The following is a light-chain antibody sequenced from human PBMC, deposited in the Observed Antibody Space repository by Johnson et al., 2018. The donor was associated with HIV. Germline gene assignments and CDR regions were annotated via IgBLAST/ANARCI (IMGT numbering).Light chain of an antibody. CDR1: SSNIVNIY. Sequence: QSVLTQPPSVSAAPGQKVTISCSASSSNIVNIYISWYQHLPGTAPKLLIYDNHKRPSGIPDRFSGPKSGTSVTLAITGLQTGDEADYYCATWDTRLSVYVFGTGTKVTVL. CDR2: DNH. CDR3: ATWDTRLSVYV. J-gene: IGLJ1*01. V-gene: IGLV1-51*01.